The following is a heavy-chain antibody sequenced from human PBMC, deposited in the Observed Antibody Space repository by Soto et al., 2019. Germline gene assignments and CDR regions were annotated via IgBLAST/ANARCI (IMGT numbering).Heavy chain of an antibody. J-gene: IGHJ4*02. CDR1: GYRFSSYG. V-gene: IGHV1-18*04. Sequence: ASVKVSCKASGYRFSSYGICWVRQAPGQGLQWMGWISTYSGNTNFAQDFRDRLTMTTDTSTNTAYMELRSLRSDDTAVYYCVRVNEGVYYDSSGYYDFWGQGTLVTVSS. CDR3: VRVNEGVYYDSSGYYDF. D-gene: IGHD3-22*01. CDR2: ISTYSGNT.